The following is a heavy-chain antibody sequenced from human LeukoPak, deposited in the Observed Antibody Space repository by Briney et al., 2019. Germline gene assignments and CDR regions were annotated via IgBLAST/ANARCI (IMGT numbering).Heavy chain of an antibody. CDR1: GYSFNDYY. Sequence: ASVKVSCKASGYSFNDYYIHWVRQAPAQGLEWMGWISPSSGGTNYAQNFQGRVTMTRDTSITTAYMELSGLTSDDTALYYCARNYGGTSKYFDYWGQGTLVTVSS. CDR3: ARNYGGTSKYFDY. J-gene: IGHJ4*02. CDR2: ISPSSGGT. D-gene: IGHD4-23*01. V-gene: IGHV1-2*02.